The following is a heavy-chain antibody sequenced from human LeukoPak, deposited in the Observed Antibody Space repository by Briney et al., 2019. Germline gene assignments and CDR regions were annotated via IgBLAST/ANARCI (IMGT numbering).Heavy chain of an antibody. Sequence: SETLSLTCTVSGGSINSALYYWAWIRQTPEHQLEWIGSVSHDGITKYSPSLGGRVSLSADTSKNAFFMEVHSVTAADSAIYYCARHTIFCSFINCSPFDPWGQGILVTVSS. J-gene: IGHJ5*02. V-gene: IGHV4-39*01. CDR2: VSHDGIT. CDR1: GGSINSALYY. CDR3: ARHTIFCSFINCSPFDP. D-gene: IGHD3-3*01.